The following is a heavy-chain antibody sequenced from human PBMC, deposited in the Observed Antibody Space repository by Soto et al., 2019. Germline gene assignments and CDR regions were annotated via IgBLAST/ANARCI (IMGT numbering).Heavy chain of an antibody. CDR3: ARISCKGGSCYFDFDH. D-gene: IGHD2-15*01. J-gene: IGHJ4*02. CDR2: INPSGEHT. Sequence: ASVKVSCKASGYSFKDHYMHWVRQAPGRGLEWVGIINPSGEHTNYAQQFRGRVAMTRDTSTSTAYMELRSLRSEDTAVYFCARISCKGGSCYFDFDHWGQGTLVTVSA. CDR1: GYSFKDHY. V-gene: IGHV1-46*02.